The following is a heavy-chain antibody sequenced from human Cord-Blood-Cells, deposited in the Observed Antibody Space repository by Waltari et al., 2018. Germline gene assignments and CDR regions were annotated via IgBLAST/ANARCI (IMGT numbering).Heavy chain of an antibody. CDR3: ARHFRGYRPFDY. CDR1: GGSFSGYY. CDR2: INHSGST. J-gene: IGHJ4*02. V-gene: IGHV4-34*01. Sequence: QVQLQQWGAGLLKPSETLSLTCAVYGGSFSGYYWSWIRQPPGKGLEWIGEINHSGSTNYNPSLKSRVTISVYTSKNQFSLKLSSVTAADTAVYYCARHFRGYRPFDYWGQGTLVTVSS. D-gene: IGHD3-3*02.